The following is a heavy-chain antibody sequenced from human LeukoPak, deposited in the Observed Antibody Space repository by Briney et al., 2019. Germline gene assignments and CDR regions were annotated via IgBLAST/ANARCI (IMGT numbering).Heavy chain of an antibody. Sequence: GGSLRLSCAASGFTFSSYSMNWVRQAPGKGLEGVSSISSSSSYIYYADSVKGRFTISRDNAKNSLYLQMNSLRAEDTAVYYCARDHRGDGDLDYWGQGTLVTVSS. D-gene: IGHD4-17*01. CDR1: GFTFSSYS. J-gene: IGHJ4*02. CDR3: ARDHRGDGDLDY. V-gene: IGHV3-21*01. CDR2: ISSSSSYI.